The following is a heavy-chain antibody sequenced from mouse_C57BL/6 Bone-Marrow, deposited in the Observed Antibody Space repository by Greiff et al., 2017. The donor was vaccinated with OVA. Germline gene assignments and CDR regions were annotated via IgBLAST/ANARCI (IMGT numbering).Heavy chain of an antibody. Sequence: QVQLQQPGAELVKPGASVKMSCKASGYTFTSYWITWVKQRPGQGLEWIGDIYPGSGSTTYNEKFKSKATLTVDTSSSTAYRQLSSQTSEDSAVYYCARSWDVFDYWGQGTTLTVSS. CDR3: ARSWDVFDY. D-gene: IGHD4-1*01. CDR1: GYTFTSYW. CDR2: IYPGSGST. J-gene: IGHJ2*01. V-gene: IGHV1-55*01.